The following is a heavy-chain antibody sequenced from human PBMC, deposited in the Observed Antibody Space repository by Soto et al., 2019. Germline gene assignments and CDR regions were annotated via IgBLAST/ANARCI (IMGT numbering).Heavy chain of an antibody. CDR2: INPSGGSA. D-gene: IGHD1-26*01. CDR3: AREKVGATTGRSFDY. J-gene: IGHJ4*02. CDR1: GYTFTNYY. V-gene: IGHV1-46*01. Sequence: QVQLVQSGAEVKKPGASVKVFCRTSGYTFTNYYMHWVRQAPGQGLEWMGIINPSGGSASYGQKLQGRVTMTRDTSTSTVYMELSSLRSDDTAVFYSAREKVGATTGRSFDYWGLGTLITVS.